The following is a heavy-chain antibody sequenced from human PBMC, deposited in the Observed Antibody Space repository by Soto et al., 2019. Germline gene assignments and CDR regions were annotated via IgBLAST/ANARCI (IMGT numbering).Heavy chain of an antibody. J-gene: IGHJ4*02. CDR1: GYSFTGYY. CDR2: INPDSGAT. CDR3: ARGDYGTGGYPFPFFDY. Sequence: HEHLVQSGAEVKRPGASLKVSCKASGYSFTGYYIHWVRQAPGQGLEWMGWINPDSGATNYAQNFRGRVTLTSDTSISTASMDLTSLTSDDTAVYYGARGDYGTGGYPFPFFDYWGQGTLVIVSS. V-gene: IGHV1-2*02. D-gene: IGHD2-8*02.